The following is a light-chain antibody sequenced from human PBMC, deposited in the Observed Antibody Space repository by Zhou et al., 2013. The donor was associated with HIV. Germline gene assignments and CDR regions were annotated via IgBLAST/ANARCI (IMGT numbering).Light chain of an antibody. CDR3: LQHNRHPS. CDR1: QGIGSW. CDR2: AAS. J-gene: IGKJ4*01. Sequence: DIQMTQSPSSVSASVGDRVTISCRASQGIGSWLAWFQQKPGKAPKLLILAASSLQSGVPPRFSGSGSGTEFTLTITSLQPEDFATYYCLQHNRHPSFGGGTKVEMK. V-gene: IGKV1-12*02.